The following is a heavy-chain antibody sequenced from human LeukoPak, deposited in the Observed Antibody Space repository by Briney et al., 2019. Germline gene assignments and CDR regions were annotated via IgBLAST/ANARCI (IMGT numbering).Heavy chain of an antibody. CDR1: GFTFSSYS. CDR2: ISFDGSNK. D-gene: IGHD3-10*01. CDR3: ARDGGHEVPNYDSGTYAANALDI. J-gene: IGHJ3*02. V-gene: IGHV3-30*03. Sequence: GGSLRLSCAASGFTFSSYSMNWVRQAPGKGLEWVALISFDGSNKYYADSVKGRFIISRDNANNILHLQMNSLRGEDTGVYYCARDGGHEVPNYDSGTYAANALDIWGQGTMATVSS.